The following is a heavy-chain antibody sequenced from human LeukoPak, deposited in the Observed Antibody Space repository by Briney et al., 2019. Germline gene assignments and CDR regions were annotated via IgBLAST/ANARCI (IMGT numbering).Heavy chain of an antibody. CDR3: ARGRIWGYSYGCGY. V-gene: IGHV4-34*01. CDR2: INHSGST. Sequence: PSETLSLTCAVYGGSFSGYYWSWIRQPPGKGLEWIGEINHSGSTNYNPSLKSRVTISVDTSKNQFSLKLSSVTAADTAVYYCARGRIWGYSYGCGYWGQGTLVTVSS. CDR1: GGSFSGYY. J-gene: IGHJ4*02. D-gene: IGHD5-18*01.